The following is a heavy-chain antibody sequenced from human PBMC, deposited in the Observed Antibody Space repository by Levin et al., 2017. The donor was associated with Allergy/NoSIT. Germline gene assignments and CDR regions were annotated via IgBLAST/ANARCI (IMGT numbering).Heavy chain of an antibody. Sequence: SGPTLVKPTQTLTLTCTFSGFSLRTRGVGVGWIRQPPGKALEWLALIYWDDDKRYSPSLKSRVTITKDTSKNQVVLTMTNMDPVDTATYYCAHSFPAADAFGYFDYWGQGTLVTVSS. D-gene: IGHD6-13*01. CDR3: AHSFPAADAFGYFDY. CDR1: GFSLRTRGVG. J-gene: IGHJ4*02. V-gene: IGHV2-5*02. CDR2: IYWDDDK.